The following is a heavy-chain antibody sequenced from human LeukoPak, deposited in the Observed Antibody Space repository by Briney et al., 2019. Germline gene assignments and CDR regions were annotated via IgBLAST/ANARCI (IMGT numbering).Heavy chain of an antibody. CDR3: ARLVVITKDYFYYGPDV. CDR2: IFYSGIT. Sequence: KPSETLSLTRAIHGRSFSGSYWSWIRQPPGRGPEWIGSIFYSGITYYNPSLKSRVALSVDTSKNQLSMKLSSVSAADTAVYYCARLVVITKDYFYYGPDVWGEGTTVTVSS. J-gene: IGHJ6*04. D-gene: IGHD3-10*01. V-gene: IGHV4-34*12. CDR1: GRSFSGSY.